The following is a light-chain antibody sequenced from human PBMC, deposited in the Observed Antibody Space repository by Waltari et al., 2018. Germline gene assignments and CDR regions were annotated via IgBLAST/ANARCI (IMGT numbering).Light chain of an antibody. CDR1: QNIGKY. J-gene: IGKJ1*01. CDR3: QHHVRLPAT. Sequence: IVLTQSPGTLSLSPGGRATLPCRASQNIGKYLAWYQQKPGQAPSLLIYGASSRAAGIPDRFSGSGSGADFSLTISRLEPEDFAVYYCQHHVRLPATFGQGTKV. CDR2: GAS. V-gene: IGKV3-20*01.